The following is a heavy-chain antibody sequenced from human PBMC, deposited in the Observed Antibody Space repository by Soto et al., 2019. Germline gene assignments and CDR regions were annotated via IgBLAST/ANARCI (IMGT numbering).Heavy chain of an antibody. J-gene: IGHJ4*02. Sequence: VRFSCVVSEFTFSSSWMHWVRQGPGKGLVWVSRMNSDGSITNYADSVKGRFTTSRDNAKNMLYLQMNSLRAEDTALYYCLTGWSEYWGQGTLVTVSS. D-gene: IGHD2-15*01. CDR2: MNSDGSIT. CDR3: LTGWSEY. V-gene: IGHV3-74*01. CDR1: EFTFSSSW.